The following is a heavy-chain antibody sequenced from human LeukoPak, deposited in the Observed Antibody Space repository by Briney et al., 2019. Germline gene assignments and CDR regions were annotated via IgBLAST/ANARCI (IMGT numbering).Heavy chain of an antibody. V-gene: IGHV3-66*02. CDR1: GFTVSSNY. Sequence: GGSLRLSCAASGFTVSSNYMSWVRQAPGKGLEWVSVIYSGGSTYYADSVKGRFTISRDNSKNTLYLQVDSLRAEDTAVYYCARDRYNWNGCFDYWGQGTLVTVSS. CDR2: IYSGGST. J-gene: IGHJ4*02. D-gene: IGHD1-20*01. CDR3: ARDRYNWNGCFDY.